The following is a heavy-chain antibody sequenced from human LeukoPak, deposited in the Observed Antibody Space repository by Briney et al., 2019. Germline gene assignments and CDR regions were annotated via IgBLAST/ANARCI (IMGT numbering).Heavy chain of an antibody. CDR2: ISSSGSTI. V-gene: IGHV3-48*03. D-gene: IGHD2-15*01. J-gene: IGHJ3*02. Sequence: GGSLRLSCAASGFTFSSYEMNWVRQAPGKGLEWVSYISSSGSTIYYADSVKGRFTISRDSAKNSLYLQMNSLRAEDTAVYYCARDSSGGSWIDAFDIWGQGTMVTVSS. CDR1: GFTFSSYE. CDR3: ARDSSGGSWIDAFDI.